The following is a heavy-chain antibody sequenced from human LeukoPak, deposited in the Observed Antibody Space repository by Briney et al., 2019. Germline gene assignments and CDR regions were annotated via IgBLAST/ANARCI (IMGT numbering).Heavy chain of an antibody. D-gene: IGHD3-10*01. V-gene: IGHV4-39*07. J-gene: IGHJ4*02. CDR1: GGSISSITYY. CDR2: MYYRGNT. CDR3: ASLVLWFGELLGYFDY. Sequence: SETLSLTCTVSGGSISSITYYWGWIRQPPGKGLEWVGHMYYRGNTFYNPSLKSRVTISVDTSKNQFSLKLRSVTAADTAVYYCASLVLWFGELLGYFDYWGQGTLATVSS.